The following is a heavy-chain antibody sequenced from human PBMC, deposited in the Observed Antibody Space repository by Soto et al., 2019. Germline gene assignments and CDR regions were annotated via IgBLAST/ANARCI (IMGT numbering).Heavy chain of an antibody. CDR1: GYTFTSYG. D-gene: IGHD3-22*01. CDR2: ISAYNGNT. V-gene: IGHV1-18*01. J-gene: IGHJ6*02. Sequence: VASVKVSCKASGYTFTSYGISWVRQAPGQGLEWMGWISAYNGNTNYAQKLQGRVTMTTDTSTSTAYMELRSLRSDDTAVYYCARDRYYSDSSGYPLHPRYYDGLDVWG. CDR3: ARDRYYSDSSGYPLHPRYYDGLDV.